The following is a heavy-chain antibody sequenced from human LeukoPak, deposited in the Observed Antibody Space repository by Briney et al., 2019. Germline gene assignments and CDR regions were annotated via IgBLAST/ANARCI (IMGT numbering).Heavy chain of an antibody. CDR2: LDTTGAST. CDR3: AREGQVVGRTMSDY. D-gene: IGHD1-26*01. J-gene: IGHJ4*02. Sequence: GGSLRLSCAASGFFFSNNAMSWVRQAPGKGLEWVSSLDTTGASTFFADSVRGRFIVSRDNSKNTLYLQMSSLRVEDTAVYYCAREGQVVGRTMSDYWGQGTLVTVSS. CDR1: GFFFSNNA. V-gene: IGHV3-23*01.